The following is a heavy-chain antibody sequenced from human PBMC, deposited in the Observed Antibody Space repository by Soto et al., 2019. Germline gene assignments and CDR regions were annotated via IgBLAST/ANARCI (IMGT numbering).Heavy chain of an antibody. CDR1: GNSFNNW. CDR2: IKQDGSEK. J-gene: IGHJ6*02. Sequence: PGESLKISCKGLGNSFNNWIGWVRQAPGKGLEWVANIKQDGSEKYYVDSVKGRFTISRDNAKNSLYLQMNSLRAEDTAVYYCARDRYSYYDFWSGSLPYYYYGMDVWGQGTTVTVSS. V-gene: IGHV3-7*01. D-gene: IGHD3-3*01. CDR3: ARDRYSYYDFWSGSLPYYYYGMDV.